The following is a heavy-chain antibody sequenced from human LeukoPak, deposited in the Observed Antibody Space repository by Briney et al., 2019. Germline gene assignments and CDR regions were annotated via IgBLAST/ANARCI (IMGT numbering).Heavy chain of an antibody. D-gene: IGHD3-9*01. V-gene: IGHV1-2*02. CDR2: INPNSGGT. CDR3: ARVDPYYYYGMDV. J-gene: IGHJ6*01. Sequence: ASVKVSCKASGYTFTGYYMHWVRLAPGQGLEWMGWINPNSGGTNYAQKFQGRVTMTRDTSISTAYMELSRLRSDDTAVYCCARVDPYYYYGMDVWGQGTMVTVSS. CDR1: GYTFTGYY.